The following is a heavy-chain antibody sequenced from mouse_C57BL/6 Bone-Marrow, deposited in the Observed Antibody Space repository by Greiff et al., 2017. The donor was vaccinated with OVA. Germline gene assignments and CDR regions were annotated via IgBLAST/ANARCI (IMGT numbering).Heavy chain of an antibody. J-gene: IGHJ3*01. D-gene: IGHD3-3*01. CDR3: TKGWDPAWFAY. V-gene: IGHV6-3*01. CDR2: IRLKSDNYAT. CDR1: GFTFSNYW. Sequence: EVHLVESGGGLVQPGGSMKLSCVASGFTFSNYWMNWVRQSPEKGLEWVAQIRLKSDNYATHYAESVKGRFTISRDDSKSSVYLQMNNLRAEDTGIYYCTKGWDPAWFAYWGQGTLVTVSA.